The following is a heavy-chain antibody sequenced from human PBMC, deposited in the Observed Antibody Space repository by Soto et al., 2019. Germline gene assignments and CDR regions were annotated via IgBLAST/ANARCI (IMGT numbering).Heavy chain of an antibody. J-gene: IGHJ4*02. V-gene: IGHV3-23*01. Sequence: GGSLRLSCATSGFNFNTNGMTWVRQAPGKGLEWVSIISEDSGTTYYAESAKGRFTVSRDNSKNTLYLQMNSLRAEDTATYYCVQDNNWADPGWGQGNLVTVSS. CDR2: ISEDSGTT. CDR1: GFNFNTNG. D-gene: IGHD3-16*01. CDR3: VQDNNWADPG.